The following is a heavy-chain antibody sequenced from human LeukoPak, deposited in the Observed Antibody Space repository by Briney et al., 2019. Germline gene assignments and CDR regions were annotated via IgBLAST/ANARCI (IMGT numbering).Heavy chain of an antibody. Sequence: PSETLSLTCTVSGGSVSSGNYYWSWLRQPPGKGLEWIGEINHSGSTNYNPSLKSRVTISVDTSKNQFSLKLSSVTAADTAVYYCARGRNYWGQGTLATVSS. CDR1: GGSVSSGNYY. CDR2: INHSGST. J-gene: IGHJ4*02. V-gene: IGHV4-61*01. CDR3: ARGRNY.